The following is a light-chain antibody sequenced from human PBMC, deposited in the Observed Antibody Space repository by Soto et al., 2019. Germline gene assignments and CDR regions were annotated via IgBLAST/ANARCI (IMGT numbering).Light chain of an antibody. CDR2: GAS. J-gene: IGKJ5*01. CDR3: QQYNSYLIT. Sequence: EIVLTQSPGTLSLSPGERATLSFRASQSVSSSYLAWYQQKPGQAPRLLIYGASSRATGIPDRFSGSGSGTDFTLTIDSLQPEDVATYYCQQYNSYLITFGQGTRLEIK. V-gene: IGKV3-20*01. CDR1: QSVSSSY.